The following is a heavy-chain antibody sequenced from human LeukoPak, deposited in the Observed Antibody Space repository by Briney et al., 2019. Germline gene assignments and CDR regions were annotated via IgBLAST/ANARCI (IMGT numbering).Heavy chain of an antibody. CDR2: IYSGGST. Sequence: GGSLRLSCAASGFTVSSSYMSWVRQAPGKGLEWVSVIYSGGSTYYADSVKGRFTISRDNSKNTLYLQMNSLRAEDTAVYYCARDRGDHPYYYYYMDVWGKGTTVTVSS. CDR3: ARDRGDHPYYYYYMDV. CDR1: GFTVSSSY. V-gene: IGHV3-53*01. D-gene: IGHD2-21*01. J-gene: IGHJ6*03.